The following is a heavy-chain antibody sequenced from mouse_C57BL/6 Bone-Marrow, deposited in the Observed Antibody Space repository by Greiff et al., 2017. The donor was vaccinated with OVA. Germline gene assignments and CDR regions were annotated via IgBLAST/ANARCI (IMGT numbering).Heavy chain of an antibody. J-gene: IGHJ2*01. CDR2: IYPGDGDT. D-gene: IGHD2-2*01. CDR1: GYAFSSSW. V-gene: IGHV1-82*01. Sequence: VKLQESGPELVKPGASVKISCKASGYAFSSSWMNWVKQRPGKGLEWIGRIYPGDGDTNYNGKFKGKATLTADKSSSTAYMQLSSLTSEDSAVYFCARWLPYFDYWGQGTTLTVSS. CDR3: ARWLPYFDY.